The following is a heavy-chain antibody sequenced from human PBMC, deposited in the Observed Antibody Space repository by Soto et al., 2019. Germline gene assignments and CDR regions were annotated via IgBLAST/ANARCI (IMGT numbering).Heavy chain of an antibody. CDR1: GDTFSSYA. J-gene: IGHJ4*02. D-gene: IGHD3-22*01. V-gene: IGHV1-18*01. CDR2: ISAYNGDT. CDR3: ARFSGSGFYTLGY. Sequence: GASVKVSCKASGDTFSSYAVNWVRQAPGQGLEWMGCISAYNGDTNYAQKFQGRVTMTTDTSTSTAYMELRSLRSDDTAVYYCARFSGSGFYTLGYWGQGTLVTVSS.